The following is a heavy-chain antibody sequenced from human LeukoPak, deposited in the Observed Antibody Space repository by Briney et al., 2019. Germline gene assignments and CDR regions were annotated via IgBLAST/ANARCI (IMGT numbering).Heavy chain of an antibody. Sequence: GGSLRLSCAASGLIFSNYWMHWVRQAPGKGLEWVSVIYSGGSTYYADSVKGRFTISRDNSKNTLYLQMNSLRAEDTAVYYCARGDWFDPWGQGTLVTVSS. CDR2: IYSGGST. V-gene: IGHV3-53*01. J-gene: IGHJ5*02. CDR1: GLIFSNYW. CDR3: ARGDWFDP.